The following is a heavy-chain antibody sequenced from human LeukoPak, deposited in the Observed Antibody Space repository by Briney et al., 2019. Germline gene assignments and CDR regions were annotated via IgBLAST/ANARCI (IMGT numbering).Heavy chain of an antibody. CDR2: IYYSGST. CDR1: GGSISSSSYY. V-gene: IGHV4-39*01. CDR3: ARQSSEAFDI. J-gene: IGHJ3*02. Sequence: SETLSLTCTVSGGSISSSSYYWGWIRQPPGKGLEWIGSIYYSGSTYYNPSLKSRVTISVDTSKNQFSLKLSSVTAADTAVYYCARQSSEAFDIWGQGTMVTVSS.